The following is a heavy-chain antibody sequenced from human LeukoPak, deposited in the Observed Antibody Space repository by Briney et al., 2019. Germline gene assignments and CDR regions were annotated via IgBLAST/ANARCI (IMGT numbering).Heavy chain of an antibody. CDR2: IYYSGST. CDR1: GGSISSSSYY. Sequence: SETLSLTCTVSGGSISSSSYYWGWIRQPPGKGLEWIGSIYYSGSTYYNPSLKSRVTISVDTSKNQFSLKLSSVTAADTAVYYCARGQVGSDAFDIWGQGTMVTVSS. V-gene: IGHV4-39*07. J-gene: IGHJ3*02. CDR3: ARGQVGSDAFDI. D-gene: IGHD2-15*01.